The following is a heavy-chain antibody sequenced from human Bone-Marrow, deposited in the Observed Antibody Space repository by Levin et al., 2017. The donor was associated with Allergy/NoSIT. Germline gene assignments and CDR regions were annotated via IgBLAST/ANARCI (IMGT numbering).Heavy chain of an antibody. Sequence: LSLTCAASGVTVSNTYMTWVRQPPGKGLELVSLMYSRGDTYYADSVKGRFIISRDNSKNTVYLQMNSLRTEDTAVYYCARNRPETAYGYWGQGTLVTVSS. CDR2: MYSRGDT. D-gene: IGHD1-14*01. J-gene: IGHJ4*02. CDR1: GVTVSNTY. CDR3: ARNRPETAYGY. V-gene: IGHV3-66*01.